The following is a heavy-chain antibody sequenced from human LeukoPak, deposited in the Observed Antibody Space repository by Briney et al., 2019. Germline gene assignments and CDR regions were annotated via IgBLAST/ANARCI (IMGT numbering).Heavy chain of an antibody. Sequence: SETLSLTCTVSGGSISSYYWSWIRQPAGKGLEWIGRIYTSGSTNYNPSLMSRVTMSVDTSKNQFSLKLSSVTAADTAVYYCARTQDRTLVWFGELLFHWYYFDYWGQGTLVTVSS. V-gene: IGHV4-4*07. CDR1: GGSISSYY. D-gene: IGHD3-10*01. J-gene: IGHJ4*02. CDR2: IYTSGST. CDR3: ARTQDRTLVWFGELLFHWYYFDY.